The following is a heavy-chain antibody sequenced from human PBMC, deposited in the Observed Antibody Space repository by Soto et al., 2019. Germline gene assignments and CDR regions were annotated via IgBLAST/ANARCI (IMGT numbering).Heavy chain of an antibody. CDR1: GYTFTSYD. CDR2: MNPNSGNT. Sequence: ASVKVSCKASGYTFTSYDINWVRQATGQGLEWMGWMNPNSGNTGYAQKFQGRVTMTRNTSISTAYMELSSLRSEDTAVYYCARIKPHYDFWSGYYTGGDGMDVWGQGTTVTVSS. CDR3: ARIKPHYDFWSGYYTGGDGMDV. V-gene: IGHV1-8*01. J-gene: IGHJ6*02. D-gene: IGHD3-3*01.